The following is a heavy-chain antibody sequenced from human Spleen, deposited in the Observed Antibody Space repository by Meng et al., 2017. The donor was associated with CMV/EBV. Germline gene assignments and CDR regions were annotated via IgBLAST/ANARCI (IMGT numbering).Heavy chain of an antibody. J-gene: IGHJ5*02. CDR1: STFTDYY. CDR3: ARDRSRAAAGTGWFDP. Sequence: STFTDYYMHWGRQAPGQGLEWMGRINPNSGGTNYAQKFQGRVTMTRDTSISTAYMELSRLRSDDTAVYYCARDRSRAAAGTGWFDPWGQGTLVTVSS. V-gene: IGHV1-2*06. D-gene: IGHD6-13*01. CDR2: INPNSGGT.